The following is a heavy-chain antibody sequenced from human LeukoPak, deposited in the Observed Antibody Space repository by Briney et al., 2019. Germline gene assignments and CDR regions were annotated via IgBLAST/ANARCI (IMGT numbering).Heavy chain of an antibody. Sequence: PGGSLRLSCAASEFTFSSYAMHWVRQAPGKGLEWVAVISYDGSNEYYADSLKGRFTISRDNSRNTLYLQMNSLRADDTAIYYCAREIVAAIGFDYWGQGTLVTVSS. V-gene: IGHV3-30*04. CDR3: AREIVAAIGFDY. CDR2: ISYDGSNE. J-gene: IGHJ4*02. D-gene: IGHD5-12*01. CDR1: EFTFSSYA.